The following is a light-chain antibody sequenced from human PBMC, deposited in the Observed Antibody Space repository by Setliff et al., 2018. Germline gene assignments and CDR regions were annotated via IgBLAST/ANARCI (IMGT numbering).Light chain of an antibody. V-gene: IGLV2-14*01. CDR2: EVN. J-gene: IGLJ1*01. Sequence: QSALTQPASVSGSPGQSITISCTGTGTYNYVSWYQQHPDKAPKLILYEVNNRPSGISNRFFGSKSGNTASLTISGLQAGDEADYYCCSFTTSATVVFGPGTKVTVL. CDR1: GTYNY. CDR3: CSFTTSATVV.